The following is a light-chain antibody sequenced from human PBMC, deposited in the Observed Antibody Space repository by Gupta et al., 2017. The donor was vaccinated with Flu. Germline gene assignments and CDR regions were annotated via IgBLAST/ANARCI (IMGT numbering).Light chain of an antibody. V-gene: IGKV3-15*01. J-gene: IGKJ2*01. CDR3: KQYRNWPQT. Sequence: STGERATLSCRASQFISSNLDWYQQRPGQAPRRLIFDASTRATGIPARFSGSGYGTEFTLTISNLQSEDFAVYYCKQYRNWPQTFGQGTKLEIK. CDR1: QFISSN. CDR2: DAS.